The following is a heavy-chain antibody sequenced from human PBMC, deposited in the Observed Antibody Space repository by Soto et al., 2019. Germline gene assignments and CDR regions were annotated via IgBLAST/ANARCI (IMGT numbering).Heavy chain of an antibody. CDR2: ISGSDDST. CDR1: GFTFSSYA. D-gene: IGHD6-6*01. V-gene: IGHV3-23*01. J-gene: IGHJ4*02. Sequence: EVQLLESGGGLVQPGESLRLSCAASGFTFSSYAMSWVRQAPGKGLEWVSVISGSDDSTYYADSVKGRFTISRDNSKNTLYLKMTSLRAEDTAVYYCAKRSSSSTFDYWGQVTLVTVSA. CDR3: AKRSSSSTFDY.